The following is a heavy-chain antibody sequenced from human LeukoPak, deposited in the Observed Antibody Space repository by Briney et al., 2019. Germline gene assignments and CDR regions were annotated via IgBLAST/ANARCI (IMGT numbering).Heavy chain of an antibody. D-gene: IGHD3-10*01. J-gene: IGHJ6*02. Sequence: GGSLRLSCAASGFTFSSYAMSWVRQAPGKGLGWVSAISGSGGSTYYADSVKGRFTISRDNSKNTLYLQMNSLRAEDTAVYYCAKDEYGSGSYFYYYYGMDVWGQGTTVTVSS. CDR3: AKDEYGSGSYFYYYYGMDV. CDR1: GFTFSSYA. V-gene: IGHV3-23*01. CDR2: ISGSGGST.